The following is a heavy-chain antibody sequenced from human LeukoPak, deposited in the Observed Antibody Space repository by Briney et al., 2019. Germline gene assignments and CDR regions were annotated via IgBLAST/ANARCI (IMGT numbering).Heavy chain of an antibody. CDR3: ARDGAVDILTGYGAFYI. J-gene: IGHJ3*02. D-gene: IGHD3-9*01. V-gene: IGHV4-59*01. Sequence: SGTLSLTCAVSGGSISSYYWSWIRQPPGKGLEWIGNIFHSGSTNYNPSLKRRVTISVDTSKNQFSLKLNSVTAADTAIYYCARDGAVDILTGYGAFYIWGQGTMVIVS. CDR2: IFHSGST. CDR1: GGSISSYY.